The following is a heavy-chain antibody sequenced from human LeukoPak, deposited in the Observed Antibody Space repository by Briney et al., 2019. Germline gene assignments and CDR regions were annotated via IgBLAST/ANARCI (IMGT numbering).Heavy chain of an antibody. J-gene: IGHJ4*02. D-gene: IGHD5-18*01. V-gene: IGHV1-2*02. CDR2: INPNSGGT. CDR1: GYTFTGYY. CDR3: ARDREDTAMVTVYFDY. Sequence: GASVKVSCKASGYTFTGYYIHWVRQAPGQGLEWMGWINPNSGGTNYAQKFQGRVTMTRDTSISTAYMELSRLRSDDTAVYYCARDREDTAMVTVYFDYWGQGTLVTVSS.